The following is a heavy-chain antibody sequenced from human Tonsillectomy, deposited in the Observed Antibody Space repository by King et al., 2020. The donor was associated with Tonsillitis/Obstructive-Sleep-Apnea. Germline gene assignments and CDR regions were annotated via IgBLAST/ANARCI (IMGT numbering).Heavy chain of an antibody. CDR1: GGSISSYY. V-gene: IGHV4-59*01. J-gene: IGHJ3*02. D-gene: IGHD3-16*01. CDR3: AREGAEMNAFDI. CDR2: IYYSGST. Sequence: QLQLQESGPGLVKPSETLSLTCTVSGGSISSYYWSWIRQPPGKGLECIGYIYYSGSTNYNPSLKSRVTISVDTSKNQFSLKLSSVTAADTAVYYCAREGAEMNAFDIWGPGAMVPVSS.